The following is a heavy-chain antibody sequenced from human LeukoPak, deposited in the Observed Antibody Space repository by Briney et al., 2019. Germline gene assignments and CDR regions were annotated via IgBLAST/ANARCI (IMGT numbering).Heavy chain of an antibody. CDR1: GGPFNNFY. Sequence: KTSETLSLTCTVSGGPFNNFYCSWLRQSAGKGLEWIGRIYTTGSTNYNPSLKSRVTMSVDTSKNQFSLRLSSVTAADTAVYYCARGYSSGWYYVDAWGTGTTVTVSS. CDR3: ARGYSSGWYYVDA. V-gene: IGHV4-4*07. CDR2: IYTTGST. D-gene: IGHD6-19*01. J-gene: IGHJ6*03.